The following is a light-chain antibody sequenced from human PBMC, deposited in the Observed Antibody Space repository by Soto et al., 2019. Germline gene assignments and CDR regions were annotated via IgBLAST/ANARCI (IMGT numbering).Light chain of an antibody. Sequence: QSVLTQPASVSGSPGQSITISCTGTSSDVGGYDYVSWYQQRPGEAPNLMIFHVSNRPSGVSDRFSGSKSGNTASLTISGLQAEDEADYYCTSYTGSSTLVFGGGTKVTVL. V-gene: IGLV2-14*01. CDR3: TSYTGSSTLV. CDR1: SSDVGGYDY. J-gene: IGLJ2*01. CDR2: HVS.